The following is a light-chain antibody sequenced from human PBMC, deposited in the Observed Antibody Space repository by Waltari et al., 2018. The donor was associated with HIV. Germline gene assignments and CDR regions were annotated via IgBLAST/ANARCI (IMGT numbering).Light chain of an antibody. CDR3: QQSHSSPIT. J-gene: IGKJ5*01. CDR2: AAS. CDR1: QSIGTY. V-gene: IGKV1-39*01. Sequence: DIQFTQSPSSLSASVGDRVTITCRASQSIGTYVNWYQQRPGEAPNLLIFAASTLQSGVPSRFSGSGSGTDFTLTISSLQPEDFATYYCQQSHSSPITFGQGTRLE.